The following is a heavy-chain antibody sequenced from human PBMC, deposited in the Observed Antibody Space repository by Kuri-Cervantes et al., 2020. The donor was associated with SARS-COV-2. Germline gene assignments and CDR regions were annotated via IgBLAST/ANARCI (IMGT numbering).Heavy chain of an antibody. D-gene: IGHD2-21*01. CDR1: GFTFKSYS. CDR3: AKDRDNTGRPYFFED. V-gene: IGHV3-23*01. CDR2: IVETGGEK. J-gene: IGHJ4*02. Sequence: GESLKIPCAASGFTFKSYSMNWVRQAPGKGLGWVSGIVETGGEKYYADSVKGRFTISRANSKNMLYLEMKSLRVEDTAVYYCAKDRDNTGRPYFFEDWGQGTLVTVSS.